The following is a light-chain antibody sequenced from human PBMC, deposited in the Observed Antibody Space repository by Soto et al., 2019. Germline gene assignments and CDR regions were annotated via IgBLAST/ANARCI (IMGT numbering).Light chain of an antibody. V-gene: IGKV1-39*01. CDR2: GAS. Sequence: DVQLTQSPSFLSASVGDIVIITCRASQGISNYLALYQQKSGKAPNLLIYGASTLQSGVPSRFSGSGSGTDFTLTISSLQPEDFATYYCQQSYSTPQLTFGGGTKVDIK. CDR1: QGISNY. J-gene: IGKJ4*01. CDR3: QQSYSTPQLT.